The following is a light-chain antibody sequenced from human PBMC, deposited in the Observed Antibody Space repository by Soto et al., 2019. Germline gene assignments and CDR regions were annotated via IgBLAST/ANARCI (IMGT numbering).Light chain of an antibody. CDR1: RSDIGTYDL. V-gene: IGLV2-23*01. CDR3: CSYAGSSTVV. CDR2: EDN. J-gene: IGLJ2*01. Sequence: QSALTQPASVSGSPRQSITISCAGTRSDIGTYDLVSWYQQHPGTAPKVLIYEDNKRPSGISDRFSGSKSGNTASLTISGLRAEDEATYFCCSYAGSSTVVFGGGTKLTVL.